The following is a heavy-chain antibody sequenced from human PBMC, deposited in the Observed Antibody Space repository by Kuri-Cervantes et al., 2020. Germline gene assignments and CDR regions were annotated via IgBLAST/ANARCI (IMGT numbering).Heavy chain of an antibody. J-gene: IGHJ4*02. CDR1: GYTFTGYY. CDR3: ARGYCSSSSCYDFDY. Sequence: ASVKVSCKASGYTFTGYYMHWVRQAPGQGLEWMGWINPNSGGTNYAQKFRGRVTMTRDTSISTAYMELSRLRSDDTAVYYCARGYCSSSSCYDFDYWGQGTLVTASS. CDR2: INPNSGGT. D-gene: IGHD2-2*01. V-gene: IGHV1-2*02.